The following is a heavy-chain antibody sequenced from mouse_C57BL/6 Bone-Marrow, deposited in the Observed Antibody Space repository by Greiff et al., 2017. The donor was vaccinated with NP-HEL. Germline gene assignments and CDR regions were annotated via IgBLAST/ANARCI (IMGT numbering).Heavy chain of an antibody. CDR1: GFTFSSYA. J-gene: IGHJ4*01. V-gene: IGHV5-9-3*01. CDR3: TKGRSRGYAMDY. Sequence: DVKLVESGGGLVKPGGSLKLSCAASGFTFSSYAMSWVRQTPEKRLEWVATISSGGGYTYFPDSVKGRFTISRDNAKNTLYLQMSSLRSEDTAMYYCTKGRSRGYAMDYWGQGTSVTVSS. CDR2: ISSGGGYT. D-gene: IGHD1-1*01.